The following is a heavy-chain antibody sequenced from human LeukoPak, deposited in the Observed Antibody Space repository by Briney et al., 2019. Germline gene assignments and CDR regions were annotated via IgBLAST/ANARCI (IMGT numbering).Heavy chain of an antibody. CDR2: IYYSGST. V-gene: IGHV4-39*07. CDR3: ARDDAFDI. CDR1: GGSISSSSYY. J-gene: IGHJ3*02. Sequence: PSETLSLTCTVSGGSISSSSYYWGWIRQPPGKGLEWIGSIYYSGSTYYNPSLKSRVTISVDTSKNQFSLKLSSVTAADTAVYYCARDDAFDIWGQGTMVTVSS.